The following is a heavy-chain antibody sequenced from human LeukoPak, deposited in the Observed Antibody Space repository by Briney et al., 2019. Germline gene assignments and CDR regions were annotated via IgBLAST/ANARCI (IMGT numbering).Heavy chain of an antibody. D-gene: IGHD3-22*01. J-gene: IGHJ4*02. V-gene: IGHV3-20*04. CDR3: ARRHAYYDSSGYSQGSFDY. CDR2: INWNGGST. Sequence: GRSLRLSCAASGFTFDDYGMSWVRQAPGKGLEWVSGINWNGGSTGYADSVKGRFTISRDNAKNSLYLQMNSLRAEDTALYYCARRHAYYDSSGYSQGSFDYWGQGTLVTVSS. CDR1: GFTFDDYG.